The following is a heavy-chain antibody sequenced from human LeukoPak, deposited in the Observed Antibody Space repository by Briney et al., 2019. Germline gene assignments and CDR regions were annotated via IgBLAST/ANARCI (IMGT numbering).Heavy chain of an antibody. CDR2: IRYDGSNK. V-gene: IGHV3-30*02. Sequence: GGSLRLXCAASGFTFSSYGMHWVRQAPGKGLEWVAFIRYDGSNKYYADSVKGRFTISRDNSKNTLYLQMNSLRAEDTAVYYCAKGRQGIQLWSNWFDPWGQGTLVTVSS. CDR1: GFTFSSYG. CDR3: AKGRQGIQLWSNWFDP. J-gene: IGHJ5*02. D-gene: IGHD5-18*01.